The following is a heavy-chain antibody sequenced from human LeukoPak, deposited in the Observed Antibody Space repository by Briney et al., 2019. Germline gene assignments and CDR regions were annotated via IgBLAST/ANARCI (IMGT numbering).Heavy chain of an antibody. V-gene: IGHV1-18*01. CDR1: GYTFTSYG. J-gene: IGHJ4*02. CDR3: ARGKAVIDPLGYFDY. Sequence: ASVKVSCKASGYTFTSYGISWVRQAPGQGLEWMGLISAYSGNTNFAQKLQGRVTMTTDTSTSTAYMELRSLRSDDTAVYYCARGKAVIDPLGYFDYWGQGTLVTVS. D-gene: IGHD4-11*01. CDR2: ISAYSGNT.